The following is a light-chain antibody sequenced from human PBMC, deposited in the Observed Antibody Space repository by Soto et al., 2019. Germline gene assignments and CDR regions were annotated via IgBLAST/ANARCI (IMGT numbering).Light chain of an antibody. J-gene: IGKJ1*01. CDR2: KAS. CDR3: QHYNSYSWT. Sequence: DIQITQSLSTLSGSVGDRVTITCRASESISTWLAWYQQKPGKAPNLLIYKASSLESGVPSRFSGSGSGTEFTLTISSLQPDDFATYYCQHYNSYSWTFGQGTKVDI. CDR1: ESISTW. V-gene: IGKV1-5*03.